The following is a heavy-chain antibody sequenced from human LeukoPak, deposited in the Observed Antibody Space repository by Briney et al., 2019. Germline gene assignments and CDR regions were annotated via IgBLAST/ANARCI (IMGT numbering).Heavy chain of an antibody. CDR2: IYYSGST. CDR3: ARRDYIGNWFDP. D-gene: IGHD4-11*01. Sequence: PSETLSLTCAVYGGSFSGYYWSWIRQPPGKGLEWIGSIYYSGSTYYNPSLKSRVTISVDTSKNQFSLKLSSVTAADTAVYYCARRDYIGNWFDPWGQGTLVTVSS. J-gene: IGHJ5*02. V-gene: IGHV4-34*01. CDR1: GGSFSGYY.